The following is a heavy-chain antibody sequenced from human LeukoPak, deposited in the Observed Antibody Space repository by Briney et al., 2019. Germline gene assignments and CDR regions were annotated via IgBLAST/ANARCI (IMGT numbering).Heavy chain of an antibody. Sequence: HPGGSLRLFCAASGFTFSNSGMHWVRQTPGKGLEWVAVIASDGSNEHYADSVKGRFTISRDNSKNTLYLQISSLRAEDTAVYYCAKERVRGTIYYGLDVWGQGTTVTVSS. CDR3: AKERVRGTIYYGLDV. D-gene: IGHD3-10*01. CDR2: IASDGSNE. V-gene: IGHV3-30*18. CDR1: GFTFSNSG. J-gene: IGHJ6*02.